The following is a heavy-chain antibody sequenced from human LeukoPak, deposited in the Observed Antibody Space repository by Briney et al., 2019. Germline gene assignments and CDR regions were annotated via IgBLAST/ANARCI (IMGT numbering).Heavy chain of an antibody. V-gene: IGHV3-11*06. CDR3: ARDGRSAAMDWYGMDV. CDR2: ISSSSSYT. D-gene: IGHD2-2*01. J-gene: IGHJ6*02. Sequence: GGSLRLSCAASGFTFSDYYMSWIRQAPGKGLEWVSYISSSSSYTNYADSVKGRFTISRDNAKNSLYLQMNSLRAEDTAVYYCARDGRSAAMDWYGMDVWGQGTTVTVSS. CDR1: GFTFSDYY.